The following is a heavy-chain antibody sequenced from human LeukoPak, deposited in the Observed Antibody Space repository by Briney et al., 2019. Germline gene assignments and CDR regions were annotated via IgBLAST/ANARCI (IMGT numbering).Heavy chain of an antibody. Sequence: GGSLRLSCAASGMPFSSDAMSWVRQAPGKGLEWVSAINGGTTLYADSVKGRFTISRDNAKISLYLQMNSLRAEDTAVYYCARDRTTDFWSGYYTNYFDYWGQGALVTVSS. CDR2: INGGTT. CDR3: ARDRTTDFWSGYYTNYFDY. D-gene: IGHD3-3*01. CDR1: GMPFSSDA. V-gene: IGHV3-23*01. J-gene: IGHJ4*02.